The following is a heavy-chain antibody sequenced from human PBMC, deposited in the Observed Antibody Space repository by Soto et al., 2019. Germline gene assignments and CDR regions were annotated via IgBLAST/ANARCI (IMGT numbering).Heavy chain of an antibody. CDR2: ISCSGGST. CDR1: GFTFNSYA. CDR3: EKVPYSASDYFDS. V-gene: IGHV3-23*01. Sequence: EVQLLESGGGLVQPGGSLRLSCAASGFTFNSYAMNWVRQAPGKGLEWVSAISCSGGSTYYADSVKGRFTISRDTSKNTLYLQMNIRRVEDTAVYYGEKVPYSASDYFDSWGQGTLVTVSS. D-gene: IGHD6-13*01. J-gene: IGHJ4*02.